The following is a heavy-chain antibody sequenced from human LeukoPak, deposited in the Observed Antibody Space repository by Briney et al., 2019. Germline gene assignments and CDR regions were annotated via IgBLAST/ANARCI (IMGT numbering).Heavy chain of an antibody. D-gene: IGHD2-15*01. CDR2: IYYSGTT. Sequence: SETLSLTCTVSGGSISNFYWSWIRQPPGKGLEWIGYIYYSGTTKYNPSLKSRVTISVDTSKNQFSLKLSSVTAADTAVYYCARTLVVVAATFDYWGQGTLVTVSS. CDR1: GGSISNFY. J-gene: IGHJ4*02. V-gene: IGHV4-59*12. CDR3: ARTLVVVAATFDY.